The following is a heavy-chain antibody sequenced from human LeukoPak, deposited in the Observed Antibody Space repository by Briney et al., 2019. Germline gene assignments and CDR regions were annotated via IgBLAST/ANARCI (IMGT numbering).Heavy chain of an antibody. Sequence: VASVKVSCKASGGTFSSYAISWVRQAPGQGLEWMGGIIPIFGTANYAQKFQGRVTITADESTSTAYMELSSLRSEDTAVYYCARVVPWTAAVHYFDYWGQGTLVTVSS. D-gene: IGHD6-13*01. J-gene: IGHJ4*02. CDR2: IIPIFGTA. V-gene: IGHV1-69*13. CDR1: GGTFSSYA. CDR3: ARVVPWTAAVHYFDY.